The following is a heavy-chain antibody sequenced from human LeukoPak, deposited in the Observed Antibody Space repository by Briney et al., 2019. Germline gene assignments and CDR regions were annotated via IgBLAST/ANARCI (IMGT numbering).Heavy chain of an antibody. CDR1: GFTFSSYG. J-gene: IGHJ5*02. D-gene: IGHD6-13*01. V-gene: IGHV3-30*03. Sequence: PGRSLRLSCAASGFTFSSYGMHWVRQAPGKGLEWVAVISYDGSNKYYADSVKGRFTISRDNAKNSLYLQMNSLRDEDTAVYYCARGVDDGYSSSWYRFDPWGQGTLVTVSS. CDR2: ISYDGSNK. CDR3: ARGVDDGYSSSWYRFDP.